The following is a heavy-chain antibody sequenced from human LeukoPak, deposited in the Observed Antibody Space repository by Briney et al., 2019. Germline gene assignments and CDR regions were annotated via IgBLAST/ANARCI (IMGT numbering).Heavy chain of an antibody. D-gene: IGHD3-16*01. CDR3: ARGGVNYKIAGP. J-gene: IGHJ5*02. CDR1: GGSISSYY. CDR2: IYYSGST. Sequence: KPSETLSLTCTVSGGSISSYYWSWIRQPPGKGLEWIGYIYYSGSTNYNPSLKSRVTISVDTSKNQFSLKLTSVTAADTAVYYCARGGVNYKIAGPWGQGVLVTVSS. V-gene: IGHV4-59*08.